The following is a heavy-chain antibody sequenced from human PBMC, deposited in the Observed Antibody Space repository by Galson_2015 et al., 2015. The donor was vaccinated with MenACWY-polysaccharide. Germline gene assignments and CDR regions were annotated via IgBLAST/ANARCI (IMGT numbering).Heavy chain of an antibody. CDR2: IKQDGSEK. Sequence: SLRLSCAASGFTFSNFWMSWVRQAPGKELEWVASIKQDGSEKYLVDYVKGRFTISRDNAENSLILQMNSLRAEDTAVYYCARERSVLGVFFHQWCQATPLTVSS. J-gene: IGHJ4*02. V-gene: IGHV3-7*01. CDR3: ARERSVLGVFFHQ. D-gene: IGHD3-10*01. CDR1: GFTFSNFW.